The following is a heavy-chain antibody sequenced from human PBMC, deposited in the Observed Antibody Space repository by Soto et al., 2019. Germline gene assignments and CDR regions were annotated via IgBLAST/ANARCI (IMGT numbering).Heavy chain of an antibody. J-gene: IGHJ4*02. V-gene: IGHV4-34*01. CDR3: ARRRGAALARSFDY. Sequence: VQVQQWGAGLLKPSETLTLTCAVYDEYFSNFDSTWVREPPGKGLEWNGEISQSGSPNSNQSLKSRVTTSGDTSNNQFSLRVSFVPAAATAVYCCARRRGAALARSFDYWGQGAMVSVSS. CDR2: ISQSGSP. CDR1: DEYFSNFD. D-gene: IGHD6-6*01.